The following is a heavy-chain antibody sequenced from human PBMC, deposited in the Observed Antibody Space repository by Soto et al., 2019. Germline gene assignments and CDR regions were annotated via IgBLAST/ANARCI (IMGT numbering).Heavy chain of an antibody. CDR2: IIPIFGTA. J-gene: IGHJ4*02. CDR3: ARDFKISGDYYFDY. V-gene: IGHV1-69*13. CDR1: GYTFRTYG. D-gene: IGHD4-17*01. Sequence: GASVKVSCKASGYTFRTYGISWVRQAPGQGLEWMGGIIPIFGTANYAQKFQGRVTITADESTSTAYMELSSLRSEDTAVYYCARDFKISGDYYFDYWGQGTLVTVSS.